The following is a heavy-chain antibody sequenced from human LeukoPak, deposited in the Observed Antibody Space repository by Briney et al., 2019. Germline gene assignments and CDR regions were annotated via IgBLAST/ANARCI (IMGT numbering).Heavy chain of an antibody. Sequence: ASVKVSCKASGYSFTSNYIHWVRQAPGQGLEWMGMIYPRDGSTSYAQRFQDRVTVTRDTSTSTVHMELSGLRSEDTAVYYCARDQEGFDYWGQGPQVTVSS. CDR3: ARDQEGFDY. CDR2: IYPRDGST. J-gene: IGHJ4*02. CDR1: GYSFTSNY. V-gene: IGHV1-46*01.